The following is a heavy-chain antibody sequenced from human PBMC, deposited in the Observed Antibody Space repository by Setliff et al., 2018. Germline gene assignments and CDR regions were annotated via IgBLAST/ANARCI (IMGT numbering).Heavy chain of an antibody. D-gene: IGHD1-26*01. V-gene: IGHV1-3*01. CDR2: INACNGNI. Sequence: ASVKVSCKASGDTSTTYAIHWVRPAPRQGLEWMEWINACNGNIRYSQNFQGRVTITRDTSASTAYMELSSLTYEDTAIYYCARGDVYSGIYYHFDYWGQGTLVTVSS. CDR1: GDTSTTYA. CDR3: ARGDVYSGIYYHFDY. J-gene: IGHJ4*02.